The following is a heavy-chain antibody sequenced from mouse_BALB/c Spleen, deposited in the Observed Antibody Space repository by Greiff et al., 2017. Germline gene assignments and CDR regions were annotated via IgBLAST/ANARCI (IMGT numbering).Heavy chain of an antibody. Sequence: VQLQQPGAELVRPGASVKLSCKASGYTFTSYWINWVKQRPGQGLEWIGNIYPSDSYTNYNQKFKDKATLTVDKSSSTAYMQLSSPTSEDSAVYYCTREKYWGQGTTLTVSS. CDR1: GYTFTSYW. J-gene: IGHJ2*01. CDR2: IYPSDSYT. CDR3: TREKY. V-gene: IGHV1-69*02.